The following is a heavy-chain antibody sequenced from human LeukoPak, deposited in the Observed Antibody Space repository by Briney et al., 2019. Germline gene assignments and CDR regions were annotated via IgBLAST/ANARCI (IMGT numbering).Heavy chain of an antibody. Sequence: ASVKVSCKASGYTFTGYNMHWVRQAPGQGLEWMGWINPNSGGTNYAQKFQGRVTMTRDTSISTAYMELSRLRSDDTAVYYCARNARTPVHYGMARARGWFDPWGQGTLVTVSS. CDR1: GYTFTGYN. J-gene: IGHJ5*02. CDR2: INPNSGGT. V-gene: IGHV1-2*02. D-gene: IGHD3-16*01. CDR3: ARNARTPVHYGMARARGWFDP.